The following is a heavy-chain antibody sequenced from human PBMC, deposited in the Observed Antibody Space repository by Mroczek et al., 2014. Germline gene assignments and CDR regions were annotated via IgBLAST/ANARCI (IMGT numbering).Heavy chain of an antibody. CDR3: AREPEGLYDSSGYYWDAFDI. V-gene: IGHV3-33*01. D-gene: IGHD3-22*01. Sequence: QVQLVQSGGGVVQPGRSLRLSCAASGFTFSSYGMHWVRQAPGKGLEWVAVIWYDGSNKYYADSVKGRFTISRDNSKNTLYLQMNSLRAEDTAVYYCAREPEGLYDSSGYYWDAFDIWGQGTMVTVSS. J-gene: IGHJ3*02. CDR1: GFTFSSYG. CDR2: IWYDGSNK.